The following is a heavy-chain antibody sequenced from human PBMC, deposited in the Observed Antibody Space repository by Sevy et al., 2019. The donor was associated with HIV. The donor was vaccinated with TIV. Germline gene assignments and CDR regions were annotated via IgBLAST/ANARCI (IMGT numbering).Heavy chain of an antibody. CDR1: GFTFSNAW. V-gene: IGHV3-15*01. CDR3: TTGRGGLLWFGELSQNYYYGMDV. CDR2: IKSKTDGGTT. J-gene: IGHJ6*02. Sequence: GGSLRLSCAASGFTFSNAWMSWVRQAPGKGLEWVGRIKSKTDGGTTDYAAPVKGRFTISRDDSKNTRYLQMNSLKTEDTAVYYCTTGRGGLLWFGELSQNYYYGMDVWGQGTTVTVSS. D-gene: IGHD3-10*01.